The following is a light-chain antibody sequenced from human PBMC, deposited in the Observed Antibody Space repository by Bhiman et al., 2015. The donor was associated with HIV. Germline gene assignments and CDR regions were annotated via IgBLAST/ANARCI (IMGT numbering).Light chain of an antibody. CDR2: DVT. Sequence: QSALTQPASVSGSPGQSITISCTGTSSDIGGYNYVSWHQQYPGKAPKLLIFDVTNRPSGVSNRFSGSKSGNTASLTISGLQAEDEADYYCAAWDDSLSVPVFGEGTKLTVL. J-gene: IGLJ2*01. CDR1: SSDIGGYNY. V-gene: IGLV2-14*03. CDR3: AAWDDSLSVPV.